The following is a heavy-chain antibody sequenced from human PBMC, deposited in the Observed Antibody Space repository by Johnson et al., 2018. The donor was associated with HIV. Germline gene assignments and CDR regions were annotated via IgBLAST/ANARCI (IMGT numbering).Heavy chain of an antibody. CDR2: ISYDGSNN. CDR1: GFTFSSHG. CDR3: ARADGSGSYFGFEI. J-gene: IGHJ3*02. V-gene: IGHV3-30*03. D-gene: IGHD3-10*01. Sequence: QVQLVESGGGVVQPGRSLRVSCAASGFTFSSHGMHWVRQAPGKGLEWVAIISYDGSNNHYADSVKGRFTISRDNSENTLYLQMNSLRAEDTAIYYCARADGSGSYFGFEIWGQGTMVTVSS.